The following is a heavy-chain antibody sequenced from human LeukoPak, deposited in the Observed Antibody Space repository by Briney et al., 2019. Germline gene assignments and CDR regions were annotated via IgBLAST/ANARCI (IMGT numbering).Heavy chain of an antibody. CDR1: GGSISSGGYY. Sequence: PSETLSLTCTVSGGSISSGGYYWSWIRQHPGKGLEWIGYIYYSGSAYYNPSLKSRVTISVDTAENQFSLKLSSVTAADTAVYYCARVNYGSATKEDYWGQGTLVTVSS. J-gene: IGHJ4*02. D-gene: IGHD3-10*01. CDR2: IYYSGSA. V-gene: IGHV4-31*03. CDR3: ARVNYGSATKEDY.